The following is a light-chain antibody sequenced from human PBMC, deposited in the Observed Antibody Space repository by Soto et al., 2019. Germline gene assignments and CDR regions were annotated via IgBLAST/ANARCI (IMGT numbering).Light chain of an antibody. Sequence: EIELTQSPATLSLSPGERATLSCRASQSVSSYLGWYQQKPGQAPRLLIYDASNRATGIPARFSGSGSGTEFTLTISSLEPEDFAVYFCQHRSNWPLTFGGGTKVEIK. CDR3: QHRSNWPLT. V-gene: IGKV3-11*01. J-gene: IGKJ4*01. CDR1: QSVSSY. CDR2: DAS.